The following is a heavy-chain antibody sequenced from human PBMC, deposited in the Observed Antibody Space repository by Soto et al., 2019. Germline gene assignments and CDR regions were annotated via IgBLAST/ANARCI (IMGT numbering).Heavy chain of an antibody. Sequence: SVKVSCKASGGTFRNYPINWVRQAPGQGLEWMGSIFPLTDIPDYAQNFQARLTISADKSTSTAYMELSSLTSDDTAMYFCARGPFVVLNYFESWGQGTLVTVSS. CDR1: GGTFRNYP. CDR2: IFPLTDIP. V-gene: IGHV1-69*04. J-gene: IGHJ4*02. CDR3: ARGPFVVLNYFES. D-gene: IGHD3-16*02.